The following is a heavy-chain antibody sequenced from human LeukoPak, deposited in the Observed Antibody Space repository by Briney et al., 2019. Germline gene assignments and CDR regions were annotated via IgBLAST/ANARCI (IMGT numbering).Heavy chain of an antibody. CDR2: IYSGGST. V-gene: IGHV3-66*01. CDR1: GFTVSSNY. Sequence: GGSLRLSCAASGFTVSSNYMSWVRQAPGKGLEWVSVIYSGGSTYYADSVKGRFTISRDNSKNSVYLQMNSLRAEDTAVYFCARGRAIDCWGQGTLVTVSS. J-gene: IGHJ4*02. CDR3: ARGRAIDC.